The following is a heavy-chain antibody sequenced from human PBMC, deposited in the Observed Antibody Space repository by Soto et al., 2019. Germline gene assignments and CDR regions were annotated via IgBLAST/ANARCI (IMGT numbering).Heavy chain of an antibody. Sequence: EEQLVESGGGLVQPGRSLRLSCAASGFTFDDYAMHWVRQAPGKGLEWVSGINWNSGSIGYADSVKGRFTISRDNAKTSLYLQMNCLRAEDTALYYCAKDRGSGSYAANYYYYGMDVWGQGTTVTVSS. V-gene: IGHV3-9*01. J-gene: IGHJ6*02. CDR2: INWNSGSI. CDR1: GFTFDDYA. D-gene: IGHD3-10*01. CDR3: AKDRGSGSYAANYYYYGMDV.